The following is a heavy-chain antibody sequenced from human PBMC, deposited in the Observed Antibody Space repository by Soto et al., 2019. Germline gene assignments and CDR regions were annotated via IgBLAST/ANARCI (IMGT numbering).Heavy chain of an antibody. CDR3: ARSREMIAGYAMDV. CDR1: GGSISSSSYY. Sequence: SETLSLTCTVSGGSISSSSYYWGWIRQPPGKGLEWIGYIYYSGSTNYNPSLKSRVTISVDTSKNQFSLKLSSVTAADTAVYYCARSREMIAGYAMDVWGQGTTVTVSS. D-gene: IGHD3-22*01. CDR2: IYYSGST. J-gene: IGHJ6*02. V-gene: IGHV4-61*05.